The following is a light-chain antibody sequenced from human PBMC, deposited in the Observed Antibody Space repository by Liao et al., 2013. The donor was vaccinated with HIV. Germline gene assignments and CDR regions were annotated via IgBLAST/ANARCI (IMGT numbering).Light chain of an antibody. CDR3: QAWDSNTVV. CDR1: KLGNKF. J-gene: IGLJ3*02. V-gene: IGLV3-1*01. CDR2: QDS. Sequence: SYVLTQSPSVSVSPGQTATIACSGDKLGNKFTTWYQQRPGQSPVLVMYQDSKRPSGISERFSASTSGNTATLTISESQALDEADYYCQAWDSNTVVFGGGTKLTVL.